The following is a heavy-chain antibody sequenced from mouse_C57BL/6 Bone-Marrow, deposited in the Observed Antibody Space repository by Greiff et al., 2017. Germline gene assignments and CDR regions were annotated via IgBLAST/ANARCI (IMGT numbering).Heavy chain of an antibody. Sequence: QVQLQQPGAELVKPGASVKMSCKASGYTFTSYWITWVKQRPGQGLEWIGDIYPGSGSTNYNEKFKSKATLTVDTSSSTAYMQLSSLTSEDSAVYYCARRRGVLLLFAYWGQGTLVTVSA. J-gene: IGHJ3*01. CDR1: GYTFTSYW. D-gene: IGHD1-1*01. CDR2: IYPGSGST. V-gene: IGHV1-55*01. CDR3: ARRRGVLLLFAY.